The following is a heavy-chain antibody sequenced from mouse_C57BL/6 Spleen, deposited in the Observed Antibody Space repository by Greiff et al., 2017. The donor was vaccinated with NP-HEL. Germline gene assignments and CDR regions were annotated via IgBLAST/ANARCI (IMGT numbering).Heavy chain of an antibody. CDR2: ISSGSSTI. CDR1: GFTFSDYG. CDR3: ANYGSSDYAMDY. V-gene: IGHV5-17*01. J-gene: IGHJ4*01. D-gene: IGHD1-1*01. Sequence: EVKLVESGGGLVKPGGSLKLSCAASGFTFSDYGMHWVRQAPEKGLEWVAYISSGSSTIYYADTVKGRFTISRDNAKNTLFLQMTSLRSEDTAMYYCANYGSSDYAMDYWGQGTSVTVSS.